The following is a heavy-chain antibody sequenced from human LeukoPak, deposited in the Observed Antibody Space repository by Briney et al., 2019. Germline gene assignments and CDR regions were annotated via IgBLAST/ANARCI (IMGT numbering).Heavy chain of an antibody. CDR2: ILYMGST. Sequence: SETLSLTCSAAGGSISSHYWSWVRQPPGEGLEWVGYILYMGSTNYNRSLKSRVNISVDTSKNHSYLKLSSVTAADTAVYYCAREYVESQQLVLGYYYYYYYMDVWGKGTTVTVSS. V-gene: IGHV4-59*11. D-gene: IGHD6-13*01. J-gene: IGHJ6*03. CDR3: AREYVESQQLVLGYYYYYYYMDV. CDR1: GGSISSHY.